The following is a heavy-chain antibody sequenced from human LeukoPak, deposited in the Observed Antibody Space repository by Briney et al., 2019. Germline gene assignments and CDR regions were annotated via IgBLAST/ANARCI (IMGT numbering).Heavy chain of an antibody. CDR1: GFTFSTYA. Sequence: GGSLRLSCAASGFTFSTYAMSWVRQAPGRWLEWVANINQDGSEKNYVDPVKGRFTISRDNAKNSLFLQMNSLGAEDTAVYYCARYSAYDFAYWGQGTLVTVSS. CDR2: INQDGSEK. V-gene: IGHV3-7*01. CDR3: ARYSAYDFAY. J-gene: IGHJ4*02. D-gene: IGHD5-12*01.